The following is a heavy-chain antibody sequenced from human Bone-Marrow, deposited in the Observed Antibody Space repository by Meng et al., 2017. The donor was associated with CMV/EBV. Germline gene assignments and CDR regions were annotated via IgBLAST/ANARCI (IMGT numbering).Heavy chain of an antibody. CDR3: ARGSGYQFDY. CDR2: VRHDGPNK. D-gene: IGHD3-22*01. Sequence: GESLKISCAASGFRFDDCGMHWVRQTPGKGLEWVAFVRHDGPNKFYAASVKGRFTISRDNSKSTVYLQMNSLRAEDTAVYYCARGSGYQFDYWGQGTLVTVSS. CDR1: GFRFDDCG. J-gene: IGHJ4*01. V-gene: IGHV3-30*02.